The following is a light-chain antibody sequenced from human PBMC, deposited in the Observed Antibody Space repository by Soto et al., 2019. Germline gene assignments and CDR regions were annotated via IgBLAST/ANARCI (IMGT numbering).Light chain of an antibody. CDR2: AAS. J-gene: IGKJ5*01. Sequence: DIQMTQSPSSVSASVGDRVTISCQASQGISRSLAWYQQKPGKDPKLLIYAASSLQSGVPSRFSGSGFGTDFTLTISRLQTEDSAIYYCQQADTFTITFGQGTRLEIK. CDR3: QQADTFTIT. CDR1: QGISRS. V-gene: IGKV1D-12*01.